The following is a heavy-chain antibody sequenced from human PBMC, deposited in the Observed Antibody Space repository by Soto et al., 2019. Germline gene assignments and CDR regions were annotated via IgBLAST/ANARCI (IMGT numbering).Heavy chain of an antibody. CDR3: ASAQDVLLWFGELFDY. CDR2: ISYDGSNK. D-gene: IGHD3-10*01. Sequence: QVQLVESGGGVVQPGRSLRLSCAASGFTFSSYAMHWVRQAPGKGLEWVAVISYDGSNKYYADSVKGRFTISRYNSKNTLYLQMNSLRAEDTAVYYCASAQDVLLWFGELFDYWGQGTMVTVST. V-gene: IGHV3-30-3*01. J-gene: IGHJ4*02. CDR1: GFTFSSYA.